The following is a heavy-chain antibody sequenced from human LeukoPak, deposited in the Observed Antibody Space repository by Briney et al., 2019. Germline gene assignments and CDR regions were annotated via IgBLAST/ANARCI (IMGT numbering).Heavy chain of an antibody. CDR2: INPSGGST. CDR3: ARDRRGNYDFWSLTMDV. V-gene: IGHV1-46*01. D-gene: IGHD3-3*01. CDR1: GYTFTSYY. Sequence: ASVKVSCKASGYTFTSYYMHWVRQAPGQGLEWMGIINPSGGSTSYAQKFQGRVTMTRDTSTSTVYKELSSLRSEDTAVYYCARDRRGNYDFWSLTMDVWGKGTTVTVSS. J-gene: IGHJ6*04.